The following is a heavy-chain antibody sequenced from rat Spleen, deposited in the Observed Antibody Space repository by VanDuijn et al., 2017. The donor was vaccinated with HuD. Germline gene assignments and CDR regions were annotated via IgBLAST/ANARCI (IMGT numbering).Heavy chain of an antibody. D-gene: IGHD5-1*01. CDR2: ISTGGGNT. J-gene: IGHJ2*01. V-gene: IGHV5-25*01. CDR1: GFTFSSFP. CDR3: ATSNWDCFDY. Sequence: EVQLVESGGGLVQPGRSLKLSCAASGFTFSSFPMAWVRQAPTKGLEWVASISTGGGNTYYRDSVKGRFTISRDNAKSTLYLQMDSLRSEDTATYYCATSNWDCFDYWGQGVMVTVSS.